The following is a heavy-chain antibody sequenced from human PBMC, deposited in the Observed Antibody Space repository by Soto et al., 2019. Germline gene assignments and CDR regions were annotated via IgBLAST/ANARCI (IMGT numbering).Heavy chain of an antibody. J-gene: IGHJ6*02. CDR2: INHSGST. V-gene: IGHV4-34*01. Sequence: PSETLSLTCAGYGGSFSGYYWSWIRQPPGEVLEWIGEINHSGSTNYNPSLKSRVTILVDTSKNQFSLKLSSVTAADTAVYYCARIMYYDILTGYYYYGMDVWGQGTTVT. D-gene: IGHD3-9*01. CDR3: ARIMYYDILTGYYYYGMDV. CDR1: GGSFSGYY.